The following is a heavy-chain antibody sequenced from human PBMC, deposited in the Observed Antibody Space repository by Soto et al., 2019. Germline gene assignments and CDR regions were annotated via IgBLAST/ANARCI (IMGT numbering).Heavy chain of an antibody. V-gene: IGHV3-23*01. CDR2: ISGSGGST. D-gene: IGHD5-18*01. Sequence: GGSLRLSCAASGFTFSSYAMSWVRQAPGKGLEWVSAISGSGGSTDYADSVKGRFTISRDNSKNTLYLQMNSLRADDTAVYYCAKILMDTVMVHVLTRTAFDIWGQGTMVTVSS. CDR3: AKILMDTVMVHVLTRTAFDI. CDR1: GFTFSSYA. J-gene: IGHJ3*02.